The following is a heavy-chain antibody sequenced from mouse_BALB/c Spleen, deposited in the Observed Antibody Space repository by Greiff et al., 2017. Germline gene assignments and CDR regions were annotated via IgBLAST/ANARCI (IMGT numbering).Heavy chain of an antibody. Sequence: EVQRVESGGGLVQPGGSGKLSGAASGFTFSSFGRHWVRQAPEKGLEWVAYISSGSSTIYYADTVKGRFTISRDNPKNTLFLQMTSLRSEDTAMYYCAREGVTPYAMDYWGQGTSVTVSS. CDR2: ISSGSSTI. J-gene: IGHJ4*01. D-gene: IGHD2-2*01. V-gene: IGHV5-17*02. CDR3: AREGVTPYAMDY. CDR1: GFTFSSFG.